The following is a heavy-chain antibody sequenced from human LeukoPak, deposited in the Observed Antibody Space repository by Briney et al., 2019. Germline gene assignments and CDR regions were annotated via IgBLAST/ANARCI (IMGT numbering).Heavy chain of an antibody. V-gene: IGHV3-23*01. CDR2: IRGSGGGT. Sequence: GGSLRLSCAASGFTFSSYAMSWVRQAPGKGLEWVSAIRGSGGGTNYGDSVKGRLTISRDNAKNSLYLRVNSLRVEDTAVYYCASLNYGQVWGSPHYYFDYWGQGILVTVSS. D-gene: IGHD3-16*01. CDR3: ASLNYGQVWGSPHYYFDY. CDR1: GFTFSSYA. J-gene: IGHJ4*02.